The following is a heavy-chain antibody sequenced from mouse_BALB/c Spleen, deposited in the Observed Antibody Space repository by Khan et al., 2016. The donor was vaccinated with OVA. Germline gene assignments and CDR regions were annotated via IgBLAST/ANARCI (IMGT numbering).Heavy chain of an antibody. CDR2: ISDGGSYT. D-gene: IGHD1-1*02. V-gene: IGHV5-4*02. CDR1: GFTFSDYY. CDR3: ARAGYGGFAY. J-gene: IGHJ3*01. Sequence: EVELVESGGGLVKPGGSLKLSCAASGFTFSDYYMYWVRQTPEKWLEWVATISDGGSYTYYPDSVKGRLTISRYNAKNNLYLQMSSLKSEDTAMYYCARAGYGGFAYWGQGTLVTVSA.